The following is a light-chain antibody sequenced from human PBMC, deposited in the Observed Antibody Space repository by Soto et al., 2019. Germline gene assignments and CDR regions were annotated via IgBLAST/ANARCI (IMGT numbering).Light chain of an antibody. CDR2: GAS. CDR3: QQNGSSPYT. J-gene: IGKJ2*01. Sequence: EIVLTQSPGTLSLSPGERATLSCRASQSVSSSYLAWYQQKPGQAPRLLIYGASSRATGIPDRFSGRRSRTYFTLTISRLDPEYSAYYYYQQNGSSPYTFGQGTKLEIK. V-gene: IGKV3-20*01. CDR1: QSVSSSY.